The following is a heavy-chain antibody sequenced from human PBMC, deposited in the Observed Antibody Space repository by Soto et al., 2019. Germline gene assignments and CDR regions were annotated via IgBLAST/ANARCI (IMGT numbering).Heavy chain of an antibody. D-gene: IGHD1-26*01. Sequence: GSVKVSCKASGYTFTVYYMHWVRQAPGQGLEWMGWINPKSGGAMYPQKFQGRVTMTWYTSISTAYMALTRLRSDDTAVYYCARDLAKGGGSAGFDCWGQGTMVTVSS. J-gene: IGHJ4*02. V-gene: IGHV1-2*02. CDR2: INPKSGGA. CDR3: ARDLAKGGGSAGFDC. CDR1: GYTFTVYY.